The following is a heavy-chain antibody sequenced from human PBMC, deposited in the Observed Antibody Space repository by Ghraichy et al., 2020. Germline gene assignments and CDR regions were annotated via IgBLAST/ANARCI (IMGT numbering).Heavy chain of an antibody. V-gene: IGHV3-21*01. CDR2: ISSSSSYI. D-gene: IGHD6-19*01. Sequence: ETLSLTCAASGFTFSSYSMNWVRQAPGKGLEWVSSISSSSSYIYYADSVKGRFTISRDNAKNSLYLQMNSLRVEDTAVYYCARDTSFDSGVAGPVVSHWGQGTLVTVSS. CDR3: ARDTSFDSGVAGPVVSH. J-gene: IGHJ4*02. CDR1: GFTFSSYS.